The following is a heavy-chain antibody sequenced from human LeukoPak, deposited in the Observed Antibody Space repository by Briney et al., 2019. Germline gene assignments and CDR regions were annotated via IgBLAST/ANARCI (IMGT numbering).Heavy chain of an antibody. J-gene: IGHJ4*02. CDR1: GGSISSGGYY. CDR2: IYYSGST. V-gene: IGHV4-31*03. CDR3: ARARYSGNPYYFDY. D-gene: IGHD4-23*01. Sequence: PSETLSLTCTVSGGSISSGGYYWSWIRQHPGKGLEWIGYIYYSGSTSYNPSLKSRVTISVDTSKNQFSLKLSSVTAADTAVYYCARARYSGNPYYFDYWGQGSLVTVS.